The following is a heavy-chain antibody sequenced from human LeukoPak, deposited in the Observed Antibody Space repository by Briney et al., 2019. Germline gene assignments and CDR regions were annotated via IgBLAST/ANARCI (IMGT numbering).Heavy chain of an antibody. Sequence: PSETLSLTCTVSGGSISSSSYYWGWIRQPPGKGLEWIGSIHYSGSTYYNPSLKSRVTISVDTSRNQFSLMLSSVTAADTAVYYCARRGIALTGSWNWYFDLWGRGTLVTVSS. CDR3: ARRGIALTGSWNWYFDL. D-gene: IGHD6-19*01. CDR2: IHYSGST. CDR1: GGSISSSSYY. V-gene: IGHV4-39*01. J-gene: IGHJ2*01.